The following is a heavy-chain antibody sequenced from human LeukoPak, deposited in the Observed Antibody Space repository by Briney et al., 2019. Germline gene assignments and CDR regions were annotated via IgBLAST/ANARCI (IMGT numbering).Heavy chain of an antibody. D-gene: IGHD1-26*01. Sequence: ASVKVSCTASGYTFTGYYMHWVRQAPGQGLEWMGRINPNSGGTNYAQNFQVRVTMTRDTSISTAYMELSRLRSDDTAVYYCATVLGATTAFDYWGQGTLVTVSS. J-gene: IGHJ4*02. CDR1: GYTFTGYY. V-gene: IGHV1-2*06. CDR3: ATVLGATTAFDY. CDR2: INPNSGGT.